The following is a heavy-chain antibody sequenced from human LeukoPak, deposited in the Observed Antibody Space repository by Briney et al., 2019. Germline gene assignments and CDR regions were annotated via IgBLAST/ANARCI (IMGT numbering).Heavy chain of an antibody. D-gene: IGHD1-14*01. J-gene: IGHJ6*03. CDR1: GYTFTSYA. Sequence: ASVKVSCKASGYTFTSYAMHWVRQAPGQRLEGVGWINAGNGKQKNSQEFQGRVTMTEDTSTDTAYMELSSLRSEDTAVYYCATMTETYYYYYMDVWGKGTTVTVSS. V-gene: IGHV1-3*03. CDR3: ATMTETYYYYYMDV. CDR2: INAGNGKQ.